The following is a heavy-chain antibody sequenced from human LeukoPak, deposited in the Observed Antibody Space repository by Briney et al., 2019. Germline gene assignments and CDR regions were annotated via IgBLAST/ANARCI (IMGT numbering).Heavy chain of an antibody. CDR3: ARSGTYYNNWFDP. V-gene: IGHV4-61*09. Sequence: SETLSLTCTVSGGSISSGSYYWSWIQQPAGKGLEWIGHIYTNGNTNFNPSLKSRVTISVDTSKNQFPLNLNSVTAADTAVYYCARSGTYYNNWFDPWGQGTLVIVSS. J-gene: IGHJ5*02. D-gene: IGHD3-10*01. CDR2: IYTNGNT. CDR1: GGSISSGSYY.